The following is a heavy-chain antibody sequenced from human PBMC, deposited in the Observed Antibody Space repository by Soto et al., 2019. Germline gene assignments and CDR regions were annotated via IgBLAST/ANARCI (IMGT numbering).Heavy chain of an antibody. Sequence: PSETLSLTCTVSGGSISSGGYYWSWIRQQPGKGLEWIGYIYYSGSTYYNPSLKSRVTISVDRSKNQFSLKLSSVTAADTAVYYCARFGSGYYSADYWGQGTLVTVSS. CDR3: ARFGSGYYSADY. J-gene: IGHJ4*02. CDR2: IYYSGST. V-gene: IGHV4-30-2*01. D-gene: IGHD3-22*01. CDR1: GGSISSGGYY.